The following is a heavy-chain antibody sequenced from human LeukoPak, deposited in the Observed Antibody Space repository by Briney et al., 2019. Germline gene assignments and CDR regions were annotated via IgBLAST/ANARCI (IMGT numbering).Heavy chain of an antibody. CDR2: IHNGGDR. Sequence: TSETLSLTCTISSGSISDYYWGWIRQPPGQGLEWIGYIHNGGDRNYNPSLKSRVTISVDTSKNQFSLKLSSVTAADTAVYYCARGGVGATTYDYWGQGTLVTVSS. D-gene: IGHD1-26*01. V-gene: IGHV4-59*12. J-gene: IGHJ4*02. CDR3: ARGGVGATTYDY. CDR1: SGSISDYY.